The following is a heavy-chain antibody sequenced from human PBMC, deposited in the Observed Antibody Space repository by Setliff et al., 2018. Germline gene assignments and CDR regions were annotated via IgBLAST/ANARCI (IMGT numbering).Heavy chain of an antibody. J-gene: IGHJ4*02. CDR1: GFTFSNAW. CDR3: TTAPLAAASTC. CDR2: IKSKTDGGTT. D-gene: IGHD6-13*01. V-gene: IGHV3-15*01. Sequence: GGSLRLSCAASGFTFSNAWMSWVRKAPGKGLEWVGRIKSKTDGGTTDYAAPVKGRFTISRDDSKNTLYLQMNSLKTETTAVYYCTTAPLAAASTCWGQGTLVTVSS.